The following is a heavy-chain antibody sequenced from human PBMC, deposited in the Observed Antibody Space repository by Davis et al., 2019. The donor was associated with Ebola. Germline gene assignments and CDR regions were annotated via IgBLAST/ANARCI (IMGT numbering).Heavy chain of an antibody. CDR2: ISSSGSTI. CDR3: ARDRGYNYGIEYFQH. D-gene: IGHD5-18*01. CDR1: GFTLSDYY. J-gene: IGHJ1*01. V-gene: IGHV3-11*04. Sequence: GGSLRLSCAASGFTLSDYYMSWIRQAPGKGLEWVAFISSSGSTIYYADSVKGRFTISRDNAKNSLYLQMNSLRAEDTAVYYCARDRGYNYGIEYFQHWGQGTLVTVSS.